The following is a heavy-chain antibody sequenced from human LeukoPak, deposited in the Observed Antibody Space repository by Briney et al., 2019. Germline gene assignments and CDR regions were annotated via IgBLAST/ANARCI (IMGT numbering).Heavy chain of an antibody. D-gene: IGHD2-15*01. Sequence: SVKVSCKASGGTLSSYAISWVRQAPGQGLEWMGGIIPIFGTANYAQKFQGRVTITADESTSTAYMELSSLRSEDTAVYYCARTYCSGGGCYIGYNWFDPWGQGTLVTVSS. CDR2: IIPIFGTA. CDR3: ARTYCSGGGCYIGYNWFDP. V-gene: IGHV1-69*01. CDR1: GGTLSSYA. J-gene: IGHJ5*02.